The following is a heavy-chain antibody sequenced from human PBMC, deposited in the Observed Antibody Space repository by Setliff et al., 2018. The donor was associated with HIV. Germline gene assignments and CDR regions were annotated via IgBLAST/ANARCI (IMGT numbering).Heavy chain of an antibody. CDR1: GGSISSSSYY. Sequence: KPSETLSLTCTVSGGSISSSSYYWGWIRQPPGKGLEWIGSIYYSGSTYYNPSLKSRVTISVDTSKNQFSLKLSSVTAADTAVYYCARSVPRYCSGGSCYPPLFDYWGQGTLVTVSS. J-gene: IGHJ4*02. V-gene: IGHV4-39*01. CDR2: IYYSGST. D-gene: IGHD2-15*01. CDR3: ARSVPRYCSGGSCYPPLFDY.